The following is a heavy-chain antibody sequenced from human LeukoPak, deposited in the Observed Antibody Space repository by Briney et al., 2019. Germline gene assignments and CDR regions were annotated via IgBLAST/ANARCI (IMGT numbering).Heavy chain of an antibody. Sequence: GGSLRLSCAASGIAFENYAMNWVRQAPGKGLEWVSLIGEDGSITRYADSVKGRFTISRDNAKNSLYLQMNSLILEDTAVYYCARDGSGSGDYWGQGTLVTVSS. J-gene: IGHJ4*02. CDR1: GIAFENYA. CDR2: IGEDGSIT. D-gene: IGHD2-15*01. CDR3: ARDGSGSGDY. V-gene: IGHV3-43*02.